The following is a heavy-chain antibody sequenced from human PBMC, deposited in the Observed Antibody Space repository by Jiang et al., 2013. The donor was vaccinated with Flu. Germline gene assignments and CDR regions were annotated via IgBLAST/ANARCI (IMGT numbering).Heavy chain of an antibody. J-gene: IGHJ6*02. CDR3: AKAGDCSSPYCSLDDPYYYGMDV. Sequence: QSGSELKEPGASVKVSCKASGYTFTYYALNWVRLAPGQGPEWMGWINTNTGNPTYAQGFTGRFVFSLDTSARTLYLQITSLEPEDTAVYYCAKAGDCSSPYCSLDDPYYYGMDVWGQGTTVTVSS. CDR1: GYTFTYYA. CDR2: INTNTGNP. V-gene: IGHV7-4-1*02. D-gene: IGHD2-2*01.